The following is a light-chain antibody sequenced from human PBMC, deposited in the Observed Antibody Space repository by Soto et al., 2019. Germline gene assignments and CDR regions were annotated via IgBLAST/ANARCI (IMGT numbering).Light chain of an antibody. Sequence: QSVLTQPASVSGSPGQSITISCTGTSSDVGGYNYVSWYQQRPGKAPKLIISEVSNRPSGVSNRFSGSKSANTASRTISGLQAEDEADYYCGSYTDTITPHVVFGGGTKLTVL. CDR1: SSDVGGYNY. V-gene: IGLV2-14*01. J-gene: IGLJ2*01. CDR2: EVS. CDR3: GSYTDTITPHVV.